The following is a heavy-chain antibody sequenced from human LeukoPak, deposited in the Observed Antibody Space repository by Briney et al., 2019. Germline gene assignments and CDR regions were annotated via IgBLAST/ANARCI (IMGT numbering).Heavy chain of an antibody. D-gene: IGHD1-14*01. Sequence: GASVKVSCKASGYTFTDYYIHWVRQAPGQGLEWMGWINPNSGGTNYTQKFQGRVTMTRDTSISTAYLELNRLTSDDTAVYYCARVLAKYGNLDYWGQVILVTVSS. J-gene: IGHJ4*02. CDR2: INPNSGGT. CDR1: GYTFTDYY. V-gene: IGHV1-2*02. CDR3: ARVLAKYGNLDY.